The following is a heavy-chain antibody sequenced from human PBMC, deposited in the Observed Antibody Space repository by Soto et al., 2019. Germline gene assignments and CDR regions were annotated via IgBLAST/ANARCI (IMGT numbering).Heavy chain of an antibody. J-gene: IGHJ4*02. D-gene: IGHD1-26*01. CDR3: VRGLYTGSPHFFF. CDR2: IEGDGSEK. V-gene: IGHV3-7*05. CDR1: ELTISTYW. Sequence: VPRRLSCAACELTISTYWMTWFRQAPGKGLEWVANIEGDGSEKNYVDSVKGRFTVSRDNAKRSLYLQMNSLRVEDTAVYYCVRGLYTGSPHFFFWGQGTLVTVSS.